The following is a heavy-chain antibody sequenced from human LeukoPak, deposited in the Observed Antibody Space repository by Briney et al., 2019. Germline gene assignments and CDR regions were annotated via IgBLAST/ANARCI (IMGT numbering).Heavy chain of an antibody. Sequence: GGSLRLSCAASGFTFSSYGMHWVRQAPGKGPEWVAVISYDGSNKYYADSVKGRFTISRDNSKNTLYLQMNSLRAEDTAVYYCAKDFGDYYYYYGMDVWGQGTTVTVSS. CDR1: GFTFSSYG. V-gene: IGHV3-30*18. CDR3: AKDFGDYYYYYGMDV. J-gene: IGHJ6*02. CDR2: ISYDGSNK. D-gene: IGHD3-10*01.